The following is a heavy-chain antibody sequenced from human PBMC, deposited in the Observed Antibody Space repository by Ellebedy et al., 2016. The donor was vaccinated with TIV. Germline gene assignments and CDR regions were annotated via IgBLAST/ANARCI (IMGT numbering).Heavy chain of an antibody. D-gene: IGHD2-2*01. J-gene: IGHJ5*02. CDR2: IYDSGST. Sequence: MPSETLSLTCTVSGGSIYSSSYYWSWIRQPPGKGLEWIGHIYDSGSTNYNSSLRSRVTISVDTSMNQFSLKLSSVTAADTAVYYCARSYCTSARCYAHNYFDPWGQGTLVTVSS. V-gene: IGHV4-61*05. CDR1: GGSIYSSSYY. CDR3: ARSYCTSARCYAHNYFDP.